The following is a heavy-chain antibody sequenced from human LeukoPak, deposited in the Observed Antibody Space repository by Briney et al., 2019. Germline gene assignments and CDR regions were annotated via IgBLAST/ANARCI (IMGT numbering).Heavy chain of an antibody. Sequence: SETLSLTCAVYGGSFSGYYWSWIRQPPGKGLEWIGEINHSGSTNYNPSLKRRVTISVDTSKKQFSLKLSSVTAADPAVYYCARDSSGYYYVYYYYYGMDVWGQGTTVTVSS. D-gene: IGHD3-22*01. CDR2: INHSGST. CDR3: ARDSSGYYYVYYYYYGMDV. CDR1: GGSFSGYY. J-gene: IGHJ6*02. V-gene: IGHV4-34*01.